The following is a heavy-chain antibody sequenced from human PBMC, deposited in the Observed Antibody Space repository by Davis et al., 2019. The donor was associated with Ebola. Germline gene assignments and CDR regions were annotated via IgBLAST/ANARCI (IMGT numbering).Heavy chain of an antibody. CDR1: RVSIRSVDYF. D-gene: IGHD5-12*01. J-gene: IGHJ4*02. Sequence: MPSETLSLTCTVSRVSIRSVDYFWSWIRQSPGEGLEWIGNVYYSGGTYYSPSLKSRVTISVDTSKNQFSLKLSSVTAADTAVYYCARGWRGYSGYDQTLFIYWGQGTLVTVSS. CDR3: ARGWRGYSGYDQTLFIY. CDR2: VYYSGGT. V-gene: IGHV4-30-4*02.